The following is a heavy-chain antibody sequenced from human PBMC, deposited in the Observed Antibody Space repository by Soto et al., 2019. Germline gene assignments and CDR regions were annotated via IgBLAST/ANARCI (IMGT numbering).Heavy chain of an antibody. CDR3: ARDSSASATSYSFDN. Sequence: GASVKVSCKASGYKFINHYMHWVRQVPGVGLEWMGIINPNGGGTDYSQKFQGRVTMTRDTSANTVHMELSSLRSEDTGVYFCARDSSASATSYSFDNWGQGTLVTV. V-gene: IGHV1-46*01. CDR2: INPNGGGT. J-gene: IGHJ4*02. D-gene: IGHD6-25*01. CDR1: GYKFINHY.